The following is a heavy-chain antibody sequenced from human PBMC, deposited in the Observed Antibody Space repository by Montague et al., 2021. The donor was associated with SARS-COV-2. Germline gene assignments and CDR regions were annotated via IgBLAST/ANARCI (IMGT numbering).Heavy chain of an antibody. CDR1: GFSLNTSGMC. Sequence: PALVKPTQTLTPTCTFSGFSLNTSGMCVSWIRQPPGKALEWLALIDWDEDQYYSTSLKTRLTISKDTSKNQVVLTMTNMDPIDTATYYCARSYGDYRDSYFDYWGQGTLVTVSS. J-gene: IGHJ4*02. CDR3: ARSYGDYRDSYFDY. D-gene: IGHD4-17*01. V-gene: IGHV2-70*01. CDR2: IDWDEDQ.